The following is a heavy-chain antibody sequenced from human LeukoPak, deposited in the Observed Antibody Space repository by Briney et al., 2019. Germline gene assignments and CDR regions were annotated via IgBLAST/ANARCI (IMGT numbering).Heavy chain of an antibody. D-gene: IGHD2-2*03. Sequence: SVKVSCKASGGTFSSYAISWVRQAPGQGLEWMGRIIPILGIATYAQKFQGRVTITADKSTSTAYMELSSLRSEDTAVYYCAREPGYCSSTSCRTFDYWGQGTLVTVSS. V-gene: IGHV1-69*04. CDR3: AREPGYCSSTSCRTFDY. CDR2: IIPILGIA. CDR1: GGTFSSYA. J-gene: IGHJ4*02.